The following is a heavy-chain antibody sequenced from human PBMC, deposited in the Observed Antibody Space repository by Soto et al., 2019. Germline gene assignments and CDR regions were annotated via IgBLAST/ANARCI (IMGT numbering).Heavy chain of an antibody. Sequence: PSETLSLTCTVSGGSISSGGYYWSWIRQHPGKGLEWIGYIYYSGSTYYNPSLKSRVTISVDTSKNQFSLKLSSVTAADTAVYYCARGWTYDYVWGTSPRANIYLDPWGQANLVTVYS. CDR2: IYYSGST. J-gene: IGHJ5*02. CDR1: GGSISSGGYY. V-gene: IGHV4-31*03. D-gene: IGHD3-16*01. CDR3: ARGWTYDYVWGTSPRANIYLDP.